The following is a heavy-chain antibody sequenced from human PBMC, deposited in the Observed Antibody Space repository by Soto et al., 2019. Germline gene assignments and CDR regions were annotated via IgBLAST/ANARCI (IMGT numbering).Heavy chain of an antibody. V-gene: IGHV4-39*01. CDR3: ARSGQYQLPHRP. CDR2: IYYSGST. CDR1: GGSISSSSYY. Sequence: SVTLSLTCTVSGGSISSSSYYWGWIRQPPGKGLEWIGSIYYSGSTYYNPSLKSRVTISVDTSKNQFSLKLSSVTAAATVVYYGARSGQYQLPHRPWGQGTLVPVSP. J-gene: IGHJ5*02. D-gene: IGHD2-2*01.